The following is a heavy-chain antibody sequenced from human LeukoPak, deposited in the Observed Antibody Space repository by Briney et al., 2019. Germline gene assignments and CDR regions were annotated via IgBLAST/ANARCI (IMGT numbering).Heavy chain of an antibody. D-gene: IGHD6-13*01. CDR1: GGFMVGYY. V-gene: IGHV3-23*01. CDR2: ITNSGDST. Sequence: APETLSLTCTVSGGFMVGYYWSWVRQAPGKGLEWVSSITNSGDSTYYADSVKGRFTISRDNSKNTLYLQMNSLRAEDTALYYCAKRYSSTSFGVDCWGQGTLVTVSS. J-gene: IGHJ4*02. CDR3: AKRYSSTSFGVDC.